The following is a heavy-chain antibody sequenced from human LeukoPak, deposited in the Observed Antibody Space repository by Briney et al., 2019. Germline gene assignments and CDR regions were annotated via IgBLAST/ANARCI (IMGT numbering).Heavy chain of an antibody. D-gene: IGHD3-22*01. V-gene: IGHV1-2*06. J-gene: IGHJ4*02. CDR3: ARDRNSSGYYAVFGY. CDR2: INPNSGGT. Sequence: ASVKVSCKASGYTFTGYYMHWVRQAPGQGPEWMGRINPNSGGTNYAQKFQGRVTMTRDTSISTAYMELSRLRSDDTAVYYCARDRNSSGYYAVFGYWGQGTLVTVSS. CDR1: GYTFTGYY.